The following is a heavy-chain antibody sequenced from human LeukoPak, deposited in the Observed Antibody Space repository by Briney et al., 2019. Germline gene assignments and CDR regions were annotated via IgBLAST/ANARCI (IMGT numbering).Heavy chain of an antibody. CDR1: GYTFTSYG. V-gene: IGHV1-18*01. CDR3: ARTPGRFLEWLSPFDY. D-gene: IGHD3-3*01. CDR2: ISAYNGNT. J-gene: IGHJ4*02. Sequence: ASVKVSCKASGYTFTSYGISWVRQAPGQGLEWMGWISAYNGNTNYAQKLQGRATMTTDTSTSTAYMELRSLRSDDTAVYYCARTPGRFLEWLSPFDYWGQGTLVTVSS.